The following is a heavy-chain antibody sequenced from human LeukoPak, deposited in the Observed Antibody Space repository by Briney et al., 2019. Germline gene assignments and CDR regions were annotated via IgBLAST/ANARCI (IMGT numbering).Heavy chain of an antibody. CDR1: GYTLSELS. CDR3: ATGDEWQLLDY. J-gene: IGHJ4*02. D-gene: IGHD3-10*01. Sequence: ASVKVSCEVSGYTLSELSMHWVRQAPGKGLEYMGCFDPGEDKLIYAQKFQGRVTMTEDKSTATAYMELSSLRYEDTAVYYCATGDEWQLLDYWGQGTLVTVSS. V-gene: IGHV1-24*01. CDR2: FDPGEDKL.